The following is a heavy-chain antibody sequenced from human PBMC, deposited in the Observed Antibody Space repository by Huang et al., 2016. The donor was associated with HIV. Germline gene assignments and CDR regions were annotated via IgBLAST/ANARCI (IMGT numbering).Heavy chain of an antibody. CDR3: ARQGVGDFVVEPTGLGAFDI. J-gene: IGHJ3*02. V-gene: IGHV5-51*01. D-gene: IGHD2-2*01. CDR1: GYTFNGYW. Sequence: EVQLVQSGAVVKKPGESLKISCKGSGYTFNGYWMGWVRQMPGKGLEWVGLISAGDADTTARPAFQGQVTISADKSISTAYLQWSGLKASDTAMYYCARQGVGDFVVEPTGLGAFDIWGQGTMVTVSS. CDR2: ISAGDADT.